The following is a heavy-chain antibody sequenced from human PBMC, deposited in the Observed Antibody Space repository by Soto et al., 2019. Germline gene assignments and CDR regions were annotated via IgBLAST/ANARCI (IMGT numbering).Heavy chain of an antibody. CDR3: ARRMVRGALYYYYGMDV. J-gene: IGHJ6*02. V-gene: IGHV5-51*01. D-gene: IGHD3-10*01. CDR1: VYSFTSYW. Sequence: GESLKISCKVSVYSFTSYWIGWVRQMPGKGLEWMGIIYPGDSDTRYSPSFQGQVTISADKSISTAYLQWSSLKASDTAMYYCARRMVRGALYYYYGMDVWGQGTTVTVS. CDR2: IYPGDSDT.